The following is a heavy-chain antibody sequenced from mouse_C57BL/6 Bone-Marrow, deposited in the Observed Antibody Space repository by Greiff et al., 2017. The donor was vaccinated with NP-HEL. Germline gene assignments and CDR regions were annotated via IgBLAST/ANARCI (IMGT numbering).Heavy chain of an antibody. D-gene: IGHD2-2*01. V-gene: IGHV1-15*01. J-gene: IGHJ2*01. CDR1: GYTFTDYE. CDR2: IDPETGGT. CDR3: TRDGYARYYFDY. Sequence: VQGVESGAELVRPGASVTLSCKASGYTFTDYEMHWVKQTPVHGLEWIGAIDPETGGTAYNQKFKGKAILTADKSSSTAYMELRSLTSEDSAVYYCTRDGYARYYFDYWGQGTTLTVSS.